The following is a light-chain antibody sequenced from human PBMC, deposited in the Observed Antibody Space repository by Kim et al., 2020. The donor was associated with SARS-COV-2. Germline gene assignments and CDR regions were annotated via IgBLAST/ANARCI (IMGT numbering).Light chain of an antibody. CDR2: DAS. CDR1: QIITSTY. J-gene: IGKJ2*01. V-gene: IGKV3-20*01. CDR3: QQYGGSPPYT. Sequence: SPGETAPLSCRASQIITSTYVAWYQQKPGQAPRLLIHDASTRATGIPDRFSGSGSGTDFTLTISRLEPEDSAVYSCQQYGGSPPYTFGQGTKLEI.